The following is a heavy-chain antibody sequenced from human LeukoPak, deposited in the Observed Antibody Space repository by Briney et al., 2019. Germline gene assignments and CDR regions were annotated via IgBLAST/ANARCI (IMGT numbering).Heavy chain of an antibody. CDR1: GGSFSGYY. J-gene: IGHJ4*02. CDR2: INHSGST. CDR3: ARAGPLLRFLEWLSSYYFDY. Sequence: PSETLSLTCAVYGGSFSGYYWSWIRQPPGKGLEWIGEINHSGSTNYNPSLKSRVTISVDTSKNQFSLKLSSVTAADTAVYYCARAGPLLRFLEWLSSYYFDYWGQGTLVNVSS. D-gene: IGHD3-3*01. V-gene: IGHV4-34*01.